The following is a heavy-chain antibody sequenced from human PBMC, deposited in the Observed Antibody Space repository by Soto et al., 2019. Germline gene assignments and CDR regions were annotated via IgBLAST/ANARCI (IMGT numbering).Heavy chain of an antibody. Sequence: QVQLVQSAAEVGKPGASVKVSCKASGYTFTTIRLSWVRQAPGQGLEWRGWIRPHNGDTQHAQKFQGRVTITADTSTTTAYMEVRSLRPDDTAVFYCARDRSGWYDFWCQGTLVTVSS. CDR2: IRPHNGDT. J-gene: IGHJ5*01. CDR3: ARDRSGWYDF. V-gene: IGHV1-18*01. D-gene: IGHD6-19*01. CDR1: GYTFTTIR.